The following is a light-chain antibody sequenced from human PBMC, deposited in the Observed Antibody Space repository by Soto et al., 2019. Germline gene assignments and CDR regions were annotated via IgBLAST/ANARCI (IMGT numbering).Light chain of an antibody. Sequence: QSVLTQPHSVSGAPGQRVTISCTGSRSNIGAGYNVHWYQQVPGRAPKLLIYANSNRPSGVPDRFSASKSATSASLAINGLQAEDEADYYCQSFDSSVTDLVFCGGTKVTVL. CDR2: ANS. J-gene: IGLJ2*01. CDR1: RSNIGAGYN. CDR3: QSFDSSVTDLV. V-gene: IGLV1-40*01.